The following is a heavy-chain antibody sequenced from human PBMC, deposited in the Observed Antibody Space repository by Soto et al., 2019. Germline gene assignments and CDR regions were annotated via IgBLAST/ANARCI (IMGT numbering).Heavy chain of an antibody. CDR1: GFTFRXYG. CDR2: ISYDGSNK. Sequence: QVQLVESGGXXVQPGRSLRLSCAASGFTFRXYGMHWVRQAPGKGXEXVTVISYDGSNKYYADSVKGRFTISRDKSKNTLYLQMNSLRAEDTAVYYCAKDRTAMVTSFDYWGQGTLVTVSS. V-gene: IGHV3-30*18. J-gene: IGHJ4*02. CDR3: AKDRTAMVTSFDY. D-gene: IGHD5-18*01.